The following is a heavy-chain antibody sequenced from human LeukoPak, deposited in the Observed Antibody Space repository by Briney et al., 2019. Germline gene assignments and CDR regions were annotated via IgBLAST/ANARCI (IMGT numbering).Heavy chain of an antibody. Sequence: GGSLRLSCAASGFTFSSYWMHWVRQAPAKGLVWVSRINGDGSITGYADSVKGRLTVSRDNAKNTLYLQMNSLGAEDTAVYFCTRDRTTVTLFDYWGQGTLVTVSS. CDR3: TRDRTTVTLFDY. D-gene: IGHD4-17*01. CDR1: GFTFSSYW. CDR2: INGDGSIT. V-gene: IGHV3-74*01. J-gene: IGHJ4*02.